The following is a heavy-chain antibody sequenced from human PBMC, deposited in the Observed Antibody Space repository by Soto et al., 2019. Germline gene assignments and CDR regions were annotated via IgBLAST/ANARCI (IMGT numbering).Heavy chain of an antibody. J-gene: IGHJ4*02. CDR3: AKVRADDYGGNW. V-gene: IGHV3-23*01. CDR1: GFTFSSYA. D-gene: IGHD4-17*01. CDR2: ISGSGGST. Sequence: EVQLLESGGGLVQPGGSPRLSCAASGFTFSSYAMSWVRQAPGKGLEWVSAISGSGGSTYYADSVKGRFTISRDNSKNTLYLQMNSLRAEDTAVYYCAKVRADDYGGNWWGQGTLVTVSS.